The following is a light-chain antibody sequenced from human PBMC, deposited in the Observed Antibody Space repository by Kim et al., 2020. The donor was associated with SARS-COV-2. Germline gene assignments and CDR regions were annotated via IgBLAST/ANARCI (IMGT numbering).Light chain of an antibody. CDR1: QSVSSY. CDR2: DAS. V-gene: IGKV3-11*01. Sequence: EIVLTQSPATLSLSPGERATLSCRASQSVSSYLAWYQQKPGQAPRLLIYDASNRATGIPARFSGSGSGTDFTLTISSLEPEDFAVYYCQQRSNCLTLGGGTKV. CDR3: QQRSNCLT. J-gene: IGKJ4*01.